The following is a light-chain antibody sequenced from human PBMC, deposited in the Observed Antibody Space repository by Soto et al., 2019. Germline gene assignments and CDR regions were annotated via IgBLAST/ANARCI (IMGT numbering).Light chain of an antibody. Sequence: QSVLTQPASLSGSPGQSVTISCTGTSSDVGSYNYVSWYQQHPGKAPRLMIYDVGDRPSGVSNRFSGSKSGNTASLTISGLQAEDEADYDCCSYTSSSTPYVFGSGTKVTVL. V-gene: IGLV2-14*01. CDR1: SSDVGSYNY. CDR3: CSYTSSSTPYV. J-gene: IGLJ1*01. CDR2: DVG.